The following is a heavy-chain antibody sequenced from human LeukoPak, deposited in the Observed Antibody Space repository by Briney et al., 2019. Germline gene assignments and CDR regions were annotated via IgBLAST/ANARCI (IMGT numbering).Heavy chain of an antibody. V-gene: IGHV4-59*01. J-gene: IGHJ4*02. CDR3: ARDCSSTSCYGGFDY. CDR1: GGSISSYY. Sequence: SETLSLTCTVSGGSISSYYWSWIRQPPGKGLEWVGYIYYSGSTNYNPSLKSRVTISVDTSKNQFSLKLSSVTAADTAVYYCARDCSSTSCYGGFDYWGQGTLVTVSS. CDR2: IYYSGST. D-gene: IGHD2-2*01.